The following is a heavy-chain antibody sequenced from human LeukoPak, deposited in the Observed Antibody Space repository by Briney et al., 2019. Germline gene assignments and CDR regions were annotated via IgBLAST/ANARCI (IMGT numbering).Heavy chain of an antibody. CDR2: IRYDGSNK. CDR1: GFTFSNYG. D-gene: IGHD6-6*01. CDR3: ASRSSASPYYYYYMDV. V-gene: IGHV3-30*02. J-gene: IGHJ6*03. Sequence: PGGSLRLSCAASGFTFSNYGMHWVRQSPGKGLEWVTFIRYDGSNKYYADSVKGRFTISRDNSKNTLYLQMNSLRAEDTAVYFCASRSSASPYYYYYMDVWGKGTTVTVSS.